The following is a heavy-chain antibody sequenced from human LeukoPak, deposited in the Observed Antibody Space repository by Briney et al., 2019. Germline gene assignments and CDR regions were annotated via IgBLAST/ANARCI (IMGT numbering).Heavy chain of an antibody. Sequence: GGSLRLSCAASGFTFSTYAMNWVRQAPGKGLEWVSTISGSGGSTYYADSVKGRFPISKDDSKNTLYLQMNSLRAEDTAVYYCAYGDYDCWGQGTLVTVS. J-gene: IGHJ4*02. V-gene: IGHV3-23*01. CDR3: AYGDYDC. D-gene: IGHD4-17*01. CDR1: GFTFSTYA. CDR2: ISGSGGST.